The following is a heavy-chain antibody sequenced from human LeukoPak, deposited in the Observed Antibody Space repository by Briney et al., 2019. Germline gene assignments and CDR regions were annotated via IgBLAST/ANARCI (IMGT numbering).Heavy chain of an antibody. D-gene: IGHD2-15*01. CDR2: IGSFGTTI. V-gene: IGHV3-48*03. Sequence: GGSLRLSCSASGFTFSSYAMHWVRQAPGKGLEWVSYIGSFGTTISYADSVKGRFTISRDNAKSSLYLQMSSLRAEDTAVYYCAKVAAEAFYFDFWGQGTLVTVSS. J-gene: IGHJ4*02. CDR1: GFTFSSYA. CDR3: AKVAAEAFYFDF.